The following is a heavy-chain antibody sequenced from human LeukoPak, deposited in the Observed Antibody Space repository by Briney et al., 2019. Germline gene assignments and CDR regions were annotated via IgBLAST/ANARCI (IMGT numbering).Heavy chain of an antibody. CDR2: TLYDGSNK. Sequence: GGSLRLSCVASGFTFSRYTMQWVRQAPGKGLEWVAGTLYDGSNKYYADSVKGRFTSSRDNSKNTLYLQMNSLTTEDTAVYYCARDNYGGYFDLWGRGTLVTVSS. CDR1: GFTFSRYT. V-gene: IGHV3-30*04. CDR3: ARDNYGGYFDL. D-gene: IGHD4-23*01. J-gene: IGHJ2*01.